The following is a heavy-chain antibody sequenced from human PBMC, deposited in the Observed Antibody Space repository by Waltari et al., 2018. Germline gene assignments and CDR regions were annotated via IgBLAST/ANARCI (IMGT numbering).Heavy chain of an antibody. V-gene: IGHV3-48*02. CDR2: ISSMSTTS. CDR1: GFTFSSYS. J-gene: IGHJ4*02. CDR3: ASTEGHDL. D-gene: IGHD3-16*01. Sequence: EVQLVESGGGLVPPGGSLRLSCAASGFTFSSYSMHWVRQAPGKGREWVANISSMSTTSDYADAVKGRFTIARDNAKNSLHLQMNSLRYEDTAVYYCASTEGHDLWGQGTLVIVSS.